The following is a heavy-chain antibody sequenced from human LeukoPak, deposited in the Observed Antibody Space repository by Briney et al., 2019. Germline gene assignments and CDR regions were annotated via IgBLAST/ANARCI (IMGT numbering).Heavy chain of an antibody. CDR2: IKSKSDGGPT. CDR1: GFTFSNAW. Sequence: GGSLRLSCAASGFTFSNAWMNWVRQVPGKGLEWVGRIKSKSDGGPTDYAAPVKGRFTILRDDSKNTLYLQMYSLKTEDTAVYYCTTAWAWYWGQGTLVTVSS. J-gene: IGHJ4*02. V-gene: IGHV3-15*07. CDR3: TTAWAWY.